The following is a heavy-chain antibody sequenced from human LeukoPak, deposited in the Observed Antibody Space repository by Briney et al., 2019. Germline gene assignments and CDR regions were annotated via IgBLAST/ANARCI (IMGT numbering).Heavy chain of an antibody. CDR3: AKGPAPRLGEFSYHALVDY. D-gene: IGHD3-16*02. CDR1: GFTFSTYG. CDR2: ISYDGSNE. J-gene: IGHJ4*02. Sequence: GGSLRLSCVASGFTFSTYGMHWVRQAPGKGREWVAFISYDGSNENIADSVKGRFIISRDNSKNTLYLQMNSLRAEDTAVYYCAKGPAPRLGEFSYHALVDYWGQGTLVTVSS. V-gene: IGHV3-30*18.